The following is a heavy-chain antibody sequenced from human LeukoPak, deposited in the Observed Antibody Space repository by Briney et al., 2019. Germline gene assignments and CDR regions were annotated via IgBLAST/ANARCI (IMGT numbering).Heavy chain of an antibody. CDR2: INPSSGGT. V-gene: IGHV1-2*06. J-gene: IGHJ3*02. CDR3: ASTKTPPSVAFDI. D-gene: IGHD4-23*01. Sequence: ASVKVSCKASGYTFTGYYMHWVRQAPGQGLEWMGRINPSSGGTNYAQKFQGRVTMTRDTSISTAYMELSRLRSDDTAVYYCASTKTPPSVAFDIWGQGTMVTVSS. CDR1: GYTFTGYY.